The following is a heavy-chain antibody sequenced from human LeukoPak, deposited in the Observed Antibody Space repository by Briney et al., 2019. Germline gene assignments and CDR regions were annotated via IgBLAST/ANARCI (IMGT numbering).Heavy chain of an antibody. Sequence: GGSLRLSCAASGFTFSSYWMHWVRQAPGKGLVWVSRINSDGSSTSYADSVKGRFTISRDNAKNSLYLQMNSLRAEDTAVYYCARDQFRASVAEGSGLDYWGQGTLVTVSS. V-gene: IGHV3-74*01. CDR1: GFTFSSYW. CDR2: INSDGSST. D-gene: IGHD2-15*01. CDR3: ARDQFRASVAEGSGLDY. J-gene: IGHJ4*02.